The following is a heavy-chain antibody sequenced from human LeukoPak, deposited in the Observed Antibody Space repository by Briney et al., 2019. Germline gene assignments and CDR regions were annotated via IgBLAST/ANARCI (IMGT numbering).Heavy chain of an antibody. J-gene: IGHJ4*02. Sequence: GESLRLSCAASGFTFDSSWMHWVRQDPAKGLVWVARVSGDGTTTAYADSVKGRFTISRDNAKNTLYLQMNIVRAEDTAVYYCARGGSPFYWGQGSRVTVSS. D-gene: IGHD3-10*01. CDR1: GFTFDSSW. V-gene: IGHV3-74*01. CDR3: ARGGSPFY. CDR2: VSGDGTTT.